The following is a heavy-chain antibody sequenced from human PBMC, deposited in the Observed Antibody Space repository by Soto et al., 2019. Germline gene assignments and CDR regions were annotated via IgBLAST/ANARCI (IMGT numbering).Heavy chain of an antibody. CDR2: IIPFIGTA. V-gene: IGHV1-69*11. J-gene: IGHJ6*02. CDR3: ARVVMTLFPSSCDYGKDL. D-gene: IGHD2-21*02. Sequence: GASVKVSCKASGGTFSSYAISWVRQAPGQGLEWMGRIIPFIGTANYAQKFQGRVTITADESTSTAYMELTSLRSEDTAVYYCARVVMTLFPSSCDYGKDLWCQATRFTVS. CDR1: GGTFSSYA.